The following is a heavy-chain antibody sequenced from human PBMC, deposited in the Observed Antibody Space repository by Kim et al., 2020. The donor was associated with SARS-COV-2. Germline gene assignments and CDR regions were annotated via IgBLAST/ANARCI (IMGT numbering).Heavy chain of an antibody. J-gene: IGHJ4*02. D-gene: IGHD5-12*01. V-gene: IGHV3-30*02. CDR3: AKRADGYKTHFDY. Sequence: YADSVKGRFTISRDNSKNTLYLQMNSLRAEDTAVYYCAKRADGYKTHFDYWGQGTLVTVSS.